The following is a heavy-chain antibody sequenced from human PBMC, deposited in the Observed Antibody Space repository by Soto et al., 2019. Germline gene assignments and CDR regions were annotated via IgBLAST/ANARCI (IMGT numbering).Heavy chain of an antibody. V-gene: IGHV3-23*01. CDR2: ISGNGASK. D-gene: IGHD6-13*01. Sequence: EVQLLESGGGLVQPGGSLRLSCAASGFTFNNYAMNWVRQGPGKGLEWVSSISGNGASKYYTDSVKGRFTISRDNAKNTLYVQMNSLKFEDTAVYYCAKDVREEAAGAFASWGQGILVTVSS. CDR1: GFTFNNYA. CDR3: AKDVREEAAGAFAS. J-gene: IGHJ4*02.